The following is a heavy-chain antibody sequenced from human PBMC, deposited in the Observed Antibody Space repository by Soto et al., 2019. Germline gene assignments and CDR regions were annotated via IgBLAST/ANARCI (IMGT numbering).Heavy chain of an antibody. V-gene: IGHV4-30-2*01. Sequence: QLQLQESGSGLVKPSQTLSLTCAVSGGSISSGGYSWSWIRQPPGKGLEWIGYISHSGSTYYNPSLNTRVTLSVDTSKNQFSLKLSSVTAADTAVYYCAAGGGLPRYYWGQGTLVTVSS. CDR3: AAGGGLPRYY. D-gene: IGHD5-12*01. CDR2: ISHSGST. CDR1: GGSISSGGYS. J-gene: IGHJ4*02.